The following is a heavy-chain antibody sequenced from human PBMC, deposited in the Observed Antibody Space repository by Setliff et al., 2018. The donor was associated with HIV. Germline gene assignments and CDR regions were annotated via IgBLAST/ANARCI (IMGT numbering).Heavy chain of an antibody. Sequence: SETLSLTCAVYGGSFSGYYWSWIRQSPGKGLEWIGEINHRGSTNYNPSLKSRVTVSVDTSKNQFSLKLGSVTAADTAVYYCARESPSSSWFYFDFWGQGTLVTVSS. CDR2: INHRGST. J-gene: IGHJ4*02. D-gene: IGHD6-13*01. V-gene: IGHV4-34*01. CDR1: GGSFSGYY. CDR3: ARESPSSSWFYFDF.